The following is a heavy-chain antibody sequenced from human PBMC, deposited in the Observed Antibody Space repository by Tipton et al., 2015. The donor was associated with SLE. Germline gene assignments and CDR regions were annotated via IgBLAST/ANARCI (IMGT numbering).Heavy chain of an antibody. CDR3: ATDGASFEY. J-gene: IGHJ4*02. D-gene: IGHD3-10*01. V-gene: IGHV3-7*01. CDR2: INQDGSEK. CDR1: GFSFSTSW. Sequence: SLRLSCVVSGFSFSTSWMSWVRQAPGKGLEWMANINQDGSEKYYVDSVEGRFTISRDNAKNSLYLQMNSLRVEDTALYYCATDGASFEYWGQGTLVIVSS.